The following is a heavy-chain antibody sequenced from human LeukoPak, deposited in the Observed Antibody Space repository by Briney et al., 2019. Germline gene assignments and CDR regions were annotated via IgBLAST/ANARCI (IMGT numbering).Heavy chain of an antibody. CDR1: GYMFTSYG. D-gene: IGHD6-19*01. V-gene: IGHV1-18*01. Sequence: ASVKVSCKASGYMFTSYGLSWVRQAPGQGLEWMGWISAYNGNTRYAQKSQGRVTMTTDTSTRTAYMEMRSLRSDDTAVYYCARDRRGRAVANPYYYNGMDVWGEGTTVTVSS. CDR3: ARDRRGRAVANPYYYNGMDV. CDR2: ISAYNGNT. J-gene: IGHJ6*04.